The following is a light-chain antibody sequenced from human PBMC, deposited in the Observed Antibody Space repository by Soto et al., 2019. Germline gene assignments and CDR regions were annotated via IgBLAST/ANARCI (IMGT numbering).Light chain of an antibody. CDR3: QQSYSTPPIT. CDR1: QTITSY. V-gene: IGKV1-39*01. CDR2: AAS. Sequence: DIQMTQSPSSLSASVGDRVTITCRASQTITSYLNWYQQKPGKAPKLLIYAASSLQSGVPPRFSGSGSGTDFTLTTTSLQPEDFATYYCQQSYSTPPITFGQGTRLEIK. J-gene: IGKJ5*01.